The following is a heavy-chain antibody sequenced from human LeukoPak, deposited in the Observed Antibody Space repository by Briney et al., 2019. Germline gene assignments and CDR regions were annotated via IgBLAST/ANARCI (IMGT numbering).Heavy chain of an antibody. J-gene: IGHJ5*02. CDR2: IYSSGST. D-gene: IGHD3-10*01. Sequence: SETLSLTCAVSGGSISSYYWSWIRQPPGKGLEWIWYIYSSGSTNYNPSLKSRVTISVDTSKNQLSLKLSFVTAADTAVYYCARDRHGSGSAHSFDPWGQATLVTVSS. CDR1: GGSISSYY. CDR3: ARDRHGSGSAHSFDP. V-gene: IGHV4-59*01.